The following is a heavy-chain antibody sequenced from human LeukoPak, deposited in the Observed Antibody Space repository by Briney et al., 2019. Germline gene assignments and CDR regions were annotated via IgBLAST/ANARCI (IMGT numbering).Heavy chain of an antibody. CDR2: ISGSGGST. Sequence: PGGSLRLSCAASGFTFSSYAMSWVRQAPGKGLEWVSAISGSGGSTYYADSVKGRFTISRDNSKNTLYLQMNSLRAEDTAVYYCAKTHPGNCGYDLDRFDYWGQGTLVTVSS. V-gene: IGHV3-23*01. CDR1: GFTFSSYA. D-gene: IGHD5-12*01. CDR3: AKTHPGNCGYDLDRFDY. J-gene: IGHJ4*02.